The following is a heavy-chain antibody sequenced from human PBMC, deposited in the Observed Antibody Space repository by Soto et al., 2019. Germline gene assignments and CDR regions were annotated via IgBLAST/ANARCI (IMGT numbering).Heavy chain of an antibody. Sequence: PGGSLRLSCAVSGFTFRDFSMTCVRLPPGNGPEWVTFIRHKTNGGTTDYAAPVNGRFTISRDDSKNTLYLQLNSLKTEDTAVYYCTTVFLEWLHPYDAFDIWGQGTMVTVSS. V-gene: IGHV3-15*01. J-gene: IGHJ3*02. D-gene: IGHD3-3*01. CDR3: TTVFLEWLHPYDAFDI. CDR2: IRHKTNGGTT. CDR1: GFTFRDFS.